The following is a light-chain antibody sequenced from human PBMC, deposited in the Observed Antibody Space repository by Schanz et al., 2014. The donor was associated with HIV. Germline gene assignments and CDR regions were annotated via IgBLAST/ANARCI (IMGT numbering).Light chain of an antibody. V-gene: IGKV4-1*01. CDR3: QQYNNWPPLT. CDR2: WAS. CDR1: QKILYSSNNKNF. Sequence: DIVMTQSPDSLAVSLGERATISCKSSQKILYSSNNKNFLAWYQQKPGQPPRLLIYWASSRESGVPDRFSGSGSGTDFTLTISSLQAEDVAVYYCQQYNNWPPLTFGGGTKVEMK. J-gene: IGKJ4*01.